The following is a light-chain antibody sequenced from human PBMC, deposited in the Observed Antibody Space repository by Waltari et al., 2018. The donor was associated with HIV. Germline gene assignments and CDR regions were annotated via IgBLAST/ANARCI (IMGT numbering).Light chain of an antibody. V-gene: IGLV10-54*01. J-gene: IGLJ3*02. CDR1: NNNVGKQG. CDR3: SAWAGSTNAWV. Sequence: GLTQPPSASTVLGQTAPFTCPGNNNNVGKQGADWLQQRQAHPPKRLCYRNANRTPGISERFSLSRSGNTASLTITGPQPEYEADYYCSAWAGSTNAWVFGAGTKLTVL. CDR2: RNA.